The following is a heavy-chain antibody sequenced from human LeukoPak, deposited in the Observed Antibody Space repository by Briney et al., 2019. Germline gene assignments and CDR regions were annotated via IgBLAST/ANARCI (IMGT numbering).Heavy chain of an antibody. Sequence: GGSLRLSCAASGFTFNNYAMSWVRQVPGRGLEWVSAISGISGSGDITFYADSVKGRFTISRDNSKNALYLQMNSLRAEDTAVYYCAKDYYGSGSWFFDYWGQGTLVIVSS. J-gene: IGHJ4*02. CDR3: AKDYYGSGSWFFDY. D-gene: IGHD3-10*01. CDR2: ISGISGSGDIT. CDR1: GFTFNNYA. V-gene: IGHV3-23*01.